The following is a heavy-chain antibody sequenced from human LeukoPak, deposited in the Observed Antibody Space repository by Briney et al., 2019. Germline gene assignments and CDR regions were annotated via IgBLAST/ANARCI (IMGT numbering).Heavy chain of an antibody. CDR3: ASQPSFGHLLSGFHFDY. V-gene: IGHV1-69*13. D-gene: IGHD3-16*01. J-gene: IGHJ4*02. CDR1: GGTISSYA. Sequence: SVKVSCKASGGTISSYAISWVRQAPGQGLEWMGGIIPIFGTANYAQKFQGRVTITADESTSTAYMELSSLRSEDTAVYYCASQPSFGHLLSGFHFDYWGQGTLVTVSS. CDR2: IIPIFGTA.